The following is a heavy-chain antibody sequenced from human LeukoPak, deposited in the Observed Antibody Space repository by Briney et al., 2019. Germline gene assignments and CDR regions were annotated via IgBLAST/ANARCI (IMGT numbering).Heavy chain of an antibody. CDR3: ARRIASEGNWFDP. Sequence: ASVKVSCKGSGYTFTSYGIRWVRQAPGQELEWMGWISAYNGNTNYAQKLQGRVTMTTDTSTSTAYMELRSLRSDDTAVYYCARRIASEGNWFDPWGPGTLVTVSS. CDR1: GYTFTSYG. J-gene: IGHJ5*02. D-gene: IGHD2-21*01. V-gene: IGHV1-18*01. CDR2: ISAYNGNT.